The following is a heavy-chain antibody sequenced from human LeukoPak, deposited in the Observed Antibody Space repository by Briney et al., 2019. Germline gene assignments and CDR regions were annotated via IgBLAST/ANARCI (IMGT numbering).Heavy chain of an antibody. CDR1: RCTFRNAW. J-gene: IGHJ4*02. CDR2: IKSKSDGGTT. D-gene: IGHD2-21*02. CDR3: TTKYQETPTAILFDY. V-gene: IGHV3-15*01. Sequence: GGCLRLSCAASRCTFRNAWMSWVRQAPGKGLEWVGQIKSKSDGGTTDYAAPVKGRFTISRDDSRNTLFLQMNSLKSEDTAVYYCTTKYQETPTAILFDYWGQGTLVTVSS.